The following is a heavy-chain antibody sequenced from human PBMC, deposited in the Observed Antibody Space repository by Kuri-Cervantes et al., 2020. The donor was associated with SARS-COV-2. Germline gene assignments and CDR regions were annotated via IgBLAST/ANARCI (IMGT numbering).Heavy chain of an antibody. CDR2: INPNSGGT. D-gene: IGHD6-6*01. J-gene: IGHJ4*02. V-gene: IGHV1-2*02. CDR3: ARDSPFSQLGGLFHY. Sequence: ASVKVSCKASVYTFTGYYMHWVRQAPGRGLEWMGWINPNSGGTNYAQKFQGRVTMTRDTSISTAYMELSRLRSDDTAVYYCARDSPFSQLGGLFHYWGQGTLVTVSS. CDR1: VYTFTGYY.